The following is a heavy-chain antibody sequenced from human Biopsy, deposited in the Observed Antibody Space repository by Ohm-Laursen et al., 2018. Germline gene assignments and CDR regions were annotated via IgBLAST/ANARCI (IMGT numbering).Heavy chain of an antibody. D-gene: IGHD6-19*01. CDR1: GFAFSTFS. V-gene: IGHV3-30*18. J-gene: IGHJ4*02. CDR3: AKEFTPYASGWFFEN. CDR2: VSYDGRTQ. Sequence: SLRLSCSASGFAFSTFSMQWVRQTPDKGLEWVAVVSYDGRTQFYADSVKGRFTVSRENSKNTLFLELNSLKDDDTAIYYCAKEFTPYASGWFFENWGQGTLVTVSS.